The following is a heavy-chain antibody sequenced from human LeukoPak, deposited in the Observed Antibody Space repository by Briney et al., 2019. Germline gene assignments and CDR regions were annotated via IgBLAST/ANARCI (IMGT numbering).Heavy chain of an antibody. Sequence: PGGSLTLSCAASGFTFDDYGMSWVPQAPGKGPEWVSDINWNGGSTGHADSVKGRFTISRDNSKNPLYLQMNSLRAEDTDLYYCAKSPARSDYGDLVFDYWGQGTLVTVSS. CDR2: INWNGGST. J-gene: IGHJ4*02. CDR1: GFTFDDYG. V-gene: IGHV3-20*04. D-gene: IGHD4-17*01. CDR3: AKSPARSDYGDLVFDY.